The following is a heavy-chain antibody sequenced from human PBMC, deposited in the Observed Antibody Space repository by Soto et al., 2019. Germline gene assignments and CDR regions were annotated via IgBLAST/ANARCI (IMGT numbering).Heavy chain of an antibody. D-gene: IGHD3-22*01. CDR1: GFTFDDYA. V-gene: IGHV3-9*01. Sequence: PGGSLRLSCAASGFTFDDYAMHWVRQAPGKGLEWVSGISWNSGSIGYADSVKGRFTISRDNAKNSLYLQMNSLRAEDTALYYCAKGQFPYYYDSSGYYSPFDYWGQGTLVTVSS. CDR3: AKGQFPYYYDSSGYYSPFDY. J-gene: IGHJ4*02. CDR2: ISWNSGSI.